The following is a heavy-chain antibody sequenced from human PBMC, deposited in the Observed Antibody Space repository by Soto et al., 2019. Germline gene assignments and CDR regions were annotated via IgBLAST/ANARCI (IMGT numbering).Heavy chain of an antibody. J-gene: IGHJ3*02. CDR2: INHSGST. V-gene: IGHV4-34*01. CDR3: ARPVMTAGDRVNAVDI. Sequence: SETLSLTCAVYGGSFSGYYWSWIRQPPGKGLEWIGEINHSGSTNYNPSLKSRVTISVDTSKNQFSLKLSSVTAADTAVYYCARPVMTAGDRVNAVDIWGQGTMVTISS. CDR1: GGSFSGYY. D-gene: IGHD6-13*01.